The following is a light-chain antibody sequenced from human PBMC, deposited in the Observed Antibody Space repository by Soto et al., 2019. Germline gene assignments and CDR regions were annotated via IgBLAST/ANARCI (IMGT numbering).Light chain of an antibody. V-gene: IGLV2-14*01. CDR1: SSDVGGYNY. CDR2: DVT. Sequence: QSVLTQPASVSGSPGQSITISCTGTSSDVGGYNYVSWYQQHPVKAPKLMIYDVTNRPSGVSDRFSGSKSGNTASLTISGLQAEDEAAYYCSSYPSSSTPYVFGTGTKVTVL. J-gene: IGLJ1*01. CDR3: SSYPSSSTPYV.